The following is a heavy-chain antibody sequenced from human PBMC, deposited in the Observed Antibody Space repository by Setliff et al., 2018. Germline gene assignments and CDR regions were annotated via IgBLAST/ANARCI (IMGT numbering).Heavy chain of an antibody. CDR3: VREGVDSRSSTDYRYYMDV. J-gene: IGHJ6*03. CDR2: INHSGGST. Sequence: PGGSLRLSCAASGFTFNRFAMSWVRQTPGKGLEWVSAINHSGGSTYYADSVKGRFSISRDNSRNTLYLQMTSLRAEDTAVYYCVREGVDSRSSTDYRYYMDVWGKGTTVTVSS. CDR1: GFTFNRFA. D-gene: IGHD3-22*01. V-gene: IGHV3-23*01.